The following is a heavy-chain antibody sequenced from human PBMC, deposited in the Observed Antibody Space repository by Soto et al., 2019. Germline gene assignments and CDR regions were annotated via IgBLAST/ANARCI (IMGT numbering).Heavy chain of an antibody. V-gene: IGHV4-31*03. D-gene: IGHD3-10*01. J-gene: IGHJ4*02. CDR1: GGSISSGGYY. CDR3: ARFAFGELLYFDY. CDR2: IYYSGST. Sequence: LSLTCTVSGGSISSGGYYWSWIRQHPGKGLEWIGYIYYSGSTYYNPSLKSRVTISVDTSKNQFSLKLSSVTAADTAVYYCARFAFGELLYFDYWGQGTLVTVSS.